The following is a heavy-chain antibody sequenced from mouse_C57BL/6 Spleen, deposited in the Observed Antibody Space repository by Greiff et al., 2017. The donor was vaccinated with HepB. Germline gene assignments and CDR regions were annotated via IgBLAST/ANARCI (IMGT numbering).Heavy chain of an antibody. Sequence: VQLQQSGPELVKPGASVKISCKASGYSFTDYNMNWVKQSNGKSLEWIGVINPNYGTTSYNQKFKGKAILTADKSSSTAYMELRSLTSEDSAVYYCTRSPYYYGSSRYAMDYWGQGTSVTVSS. CDR1: GYSFTDYN. V-gene: IGHV1-39*01. D-gene: IGHD1-1*01. CDR2: INPNYGTT. CDR3: TRSPYYYGSSRYAMDY. J-gene: IGHJ4*01.